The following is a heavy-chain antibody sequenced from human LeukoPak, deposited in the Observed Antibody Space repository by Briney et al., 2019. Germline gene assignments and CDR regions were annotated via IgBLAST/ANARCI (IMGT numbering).Heavy chain of an antibody. D-gene: IGHD4-17*01. CDR1: GFTFSSYS. Sequence: GGSLRLSCAASGFTFSSYSMNWVRQAPGKGLEWVSSISSSSTYIYYADSLKGRFTISRDNTKNSLYLQMNSLRVEDTAVYYCAKGNFGDYGADYWGQGTLVTVSS. V-gene: IGHV3-21*01. CDR2: ISSSSTYI. J-gene: IGHJ4*02. CDR3: AKGNFGDYGADY.